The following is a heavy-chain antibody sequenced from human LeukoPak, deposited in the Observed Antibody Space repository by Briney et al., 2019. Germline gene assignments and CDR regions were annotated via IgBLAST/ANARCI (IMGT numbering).Heavy chain of an antibody. CDR3: ARGSRLRITFGDSSPSGY. CDR2: ISYDGSNK. Sequence: GGSLRLSCAASGFTFSSYAMHWVRQAPGKGLEWVAVISYDGSNKYYADSVKGRFTISRDNSKNTRYLQMNSLRAEDTAVYYCARGSRLRITFGDSSPSGYWGQGTLVTVSS. CDR1: GFTFSSYA. D-gene: IGHD3-16*01. V-gene: IGHV3-30-3*01. J-gene: IGHJ4*02.